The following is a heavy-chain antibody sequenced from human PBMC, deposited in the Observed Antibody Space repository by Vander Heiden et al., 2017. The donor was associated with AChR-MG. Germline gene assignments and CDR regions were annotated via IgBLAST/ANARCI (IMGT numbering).Heavy chain of an antibody. CDR1: GGALGGFY. V-gene: IGHV4-34*01. J-gene: IGHJ4*02. CDR2: VSHRGST. D-gene: IGHD5-12*01. Sequence: QVHLQPWGAGVLKPADSLSLTCGVYGGALGGFYWSWLRQAPGKGLEWIGEVSHRGSTSYNASLQSRATISVDTSKTHFSLHLRSVTVADTAVYYCARVDLATANTFDVWGQGTLGSVSS. CDR3: ARVDLATANTFDV.